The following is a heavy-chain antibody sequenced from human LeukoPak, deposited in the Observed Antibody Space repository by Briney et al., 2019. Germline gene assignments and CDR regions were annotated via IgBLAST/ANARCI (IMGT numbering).Heavy chain of an antibody. CDR1: GFTFDDYA. CDR3: TRADTVVVVPYF. Sequence: PGGSLRLSCAASGFTFDDYAMHWVRLAPGKGLEWVSGISWNSGSIGYADSVKGRFTISRDNARNTLYLQMNSLRAEDTALYYCTRADTVVVVPYFWGQGTLVNVSS. CDR2: ISWNSGSI. D-gene: IGHD2-15*01. J-gene: IGHJ4*02. V-gene: IGHV3-9*01.